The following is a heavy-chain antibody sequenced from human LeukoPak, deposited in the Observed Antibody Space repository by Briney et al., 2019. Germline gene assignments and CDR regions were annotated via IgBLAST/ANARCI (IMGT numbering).Heavy chain of an antibody. J-gene: IGHJ6*02. V-gene: IGHV3-48*03. Sequence: GGSLRLSCAASGFTFSSYGMNWVRQAPGKGLEWVSYISSSGSAIYYADSVRARFTITRDNAKNSLSLQMNSLRAEDTAVYNCAKDSSITNPYYGLDVWGQGTTVTVSS. D-gene: IGHD3-3*01. CDR3: AKDSSITNPYYGLDV. CDR1: GFTFSSYG. CDR2: ISSSGSAI.